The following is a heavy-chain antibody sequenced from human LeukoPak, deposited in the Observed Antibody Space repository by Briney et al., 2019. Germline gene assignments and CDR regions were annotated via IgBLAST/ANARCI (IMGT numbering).Heavy chain of an antibody. CDR2: ISYDGSNK. J-gene: IGHJ4*02. CDR3: AKSEWGLLLAASVDY. Sequence: GGSLRLSCAASGFTFSSYGMHWVRQAPGKGLEWVAVISYDGSNKYYADSVKGRVTISRDNSKNTLYLQMNSLRAEGTAVYYCAKSEWGLLLAASVDYWGQGTLVTVSS. V-gene: IGHV3-30*18. D-gene: IGHD1-26*01. CDR1: GFTFSSYG.